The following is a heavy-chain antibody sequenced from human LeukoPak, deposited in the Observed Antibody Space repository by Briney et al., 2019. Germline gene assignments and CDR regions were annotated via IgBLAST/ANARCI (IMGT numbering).Heavy chain of an antibody. D-gene: IGHD5-12*01. J-gene: IGHJ6*02. CDR3: ARLGWGYSLAINYYYYYGMDV. V-gene: IGHV4-34*01. Sequence: SETLSLTCAVYGGSFSGYYWSWIRQPPGKRLEWIGEINHSGSTNYNPSLKSRVTISVDTSKNQFSLKLSSVTAADTAVYYCARLGWGYSLAINYYYYYGMDVWGQGTTVTVSS. CDR1: GGSFSGYY. CDR2: INHSGST.